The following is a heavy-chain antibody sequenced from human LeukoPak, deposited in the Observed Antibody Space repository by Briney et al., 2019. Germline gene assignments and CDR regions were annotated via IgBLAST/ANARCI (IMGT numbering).Heavy chain of an antibody. CDR2: ISTYNGDT. V-gene: IGHV1-18*01. CDR1: GYTFTSYA. Sequence: AASVKVSCKASGYTFTSYAISWVRQAPGQGLEWMGWISTYNGDTNYAQKLQGRVTMTTDPSTSTAYMELRSLRSDDTAVYYCAREGLGELTLDYWGQGTLVTVSS. CDR3: AREGLGELTLDY. J-gene: IGHJ4*02. D-gene: IGHD3-16*01.